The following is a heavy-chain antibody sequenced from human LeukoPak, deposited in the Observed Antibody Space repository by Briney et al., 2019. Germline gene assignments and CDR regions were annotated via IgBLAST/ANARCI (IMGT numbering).Heavy chain of an antibody. V-gene: IGHV1-18*04. CDR3: AKDHPERYSYGTPFDY. J-gene: IGHJ4*02. Sequence: ASVKVSCKASGYTFTSYYMHWVRQAPGQGLEWMGWISPDSGDTSFAQKFQGRVTMTTDTSTTTAYMELRSLRSDDTAVYFCAKDHPERYSYGTPFDYWGQGTLVTVSS. CDR1: GYTFTSYY. D-gene: IGHD5-18*01. CDR2: ISPDSGDT.